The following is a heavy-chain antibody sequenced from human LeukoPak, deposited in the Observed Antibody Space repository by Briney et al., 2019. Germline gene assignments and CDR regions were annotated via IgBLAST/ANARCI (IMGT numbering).Heavy chain of an antibody. D-gene: IGHD6-6*01. V-gene: IGHV1-69*04. CDR1: GGTFSSYA. Sequence: ASVKVSFKASGGTFSSYAISWVRQAPGQGLEWMGRIIPILGIANYAQKFQGRVTITADKSTSTAYMELSSLRSEDTAVYYCARVPAASSSYYFDYWGQGTLVTVSS. CDR3: ARVPAASSSYYFDY. J-gene: IGHJ4*02. CDR2: IIPILGIA.